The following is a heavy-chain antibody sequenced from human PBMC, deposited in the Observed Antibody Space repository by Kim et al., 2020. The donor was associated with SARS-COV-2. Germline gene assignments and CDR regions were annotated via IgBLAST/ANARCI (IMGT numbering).Heavy chain of an antibody. CDR3: ASEYYDILTGYPYLDY. V-gene: IGHV1-46*01. Sequence: SVKVSCNASGYTFTSYYMHWVRQAPGQGLEWMGIINPSGGSTSYAQKFQGRVTMTRDTSTSTVYMELSSLRSEDTAVYYCASEYYDILTGYPYLDYWGQGTLVTVSP. D-gene: IGHD3-9*01. J-gene: IGHJ4*02. CDR2: INPSGGST. CDR1: GYTFTSYY.